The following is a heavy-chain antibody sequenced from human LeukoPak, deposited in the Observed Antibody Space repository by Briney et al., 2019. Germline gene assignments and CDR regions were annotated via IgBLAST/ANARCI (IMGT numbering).Heavy chain of an antibody. D-gene: IGHD2-2*01. V-gene: IGHV3-30*18. J-gene: IGHJ5*02. Sequence: GRSLRLSCAASGFTFSSYGMHWVRQAPGKGLEWGAVISYDGSNKYYADSVKGRFTISRDNSKNTLYLQMNSLRAEDTAVYYCAKVSEYQLLSPEGWFDPWGQGTLVTVSS. CDR2: ISYDGSNK. CDR1: GFTFSSYG. CDR3: AKVSEYQLLSPEGWFDP.